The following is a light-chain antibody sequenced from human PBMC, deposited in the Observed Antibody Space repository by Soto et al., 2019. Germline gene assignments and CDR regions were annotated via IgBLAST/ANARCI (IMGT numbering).Light chain of an antibody. CDR3: QQGFSLPWT. CDR1: QDIKNY. Sequence: DIQVTQSPSSLSASVGDRVTITCRASQDIKNYLNWYQRKPGTAPRLLIYAASNLHSGVPSTFSASGSGTDFALIISSLQADDFGTYYCQQGFSLPWTFGQGTKVEVK. J-gene: IGKJ1*01. CDR2: AAS. V-gene: IGKV1-39*01.